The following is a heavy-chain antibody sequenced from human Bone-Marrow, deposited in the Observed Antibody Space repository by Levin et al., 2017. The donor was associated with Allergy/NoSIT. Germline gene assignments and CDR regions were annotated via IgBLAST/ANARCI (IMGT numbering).Heavy chain of an antibody. V-gene: IGHV3-30*18. CDR3: AKDTGNYYDTTGHFDY. CDR2: ISYDGSYT. D-gene: IGHD3-22*01. Sequence: LSLTCAASGFPFINYGMQWVRQAPGKGLEWVAAISYDGSYTYYAESVRGRFTIPRDNSKSMLYVQMNSLKTEDTAVYYCAKDTGNYYDTTGHFDYWGQGSLVTVSS. J-gene: IGHJ4*02. CDR1: GFPFINYG.